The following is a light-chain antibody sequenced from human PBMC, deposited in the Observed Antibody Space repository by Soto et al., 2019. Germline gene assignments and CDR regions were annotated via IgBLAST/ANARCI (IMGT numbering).Light chain of an antibody. V-gene: IGLV2-8*01. CDR1: SSDVGGYNY. CDR2: EVS. CDR3: SSYAGSNNFVV. Sequence: QSVLNQPPSASGSPGQSVTISCTGTSSDVGGYNYVSWYQQHPGKAPKLMIYEVSKRPSGVPDRFSGSKSGNTASLTVSGLQAEDEADYYCSSYAGSNNFVVFGGGTKLTVL. J-gene: IGLJ2*01.